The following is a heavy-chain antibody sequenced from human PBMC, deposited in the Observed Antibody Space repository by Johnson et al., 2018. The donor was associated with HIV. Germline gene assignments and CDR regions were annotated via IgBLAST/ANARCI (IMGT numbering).Heavy chain of an antibody. CDR2: ISSSGSTL. CDR1: GFTFSDYY. CDR3: ARPGIAVAAAPDDDAFDI. J-gene: IGHJ3*02. V-gene: IGHV3-11*04. D-gene: IGHD6-19*01. Sequence: QVQLVESGGGLVKPGGSLRLSCAASGFTFSDYYMSWIRQAPGKGLEWVSYISSSGSTLYYADSVKGRFTISRDNAKNSLYLQMNSLRAEDTAVYYCARPGIAVAAAPDDDAFDIWGQGTMVTVSS.